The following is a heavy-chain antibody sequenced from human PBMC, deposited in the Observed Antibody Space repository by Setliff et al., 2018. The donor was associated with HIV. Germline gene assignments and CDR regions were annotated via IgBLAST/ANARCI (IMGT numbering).Heavy chain of an antibody. CDR1: GYSISSGYY. Sequence: ETLSLTCAVSGYSISSGYYWGWIRQPPGKGLEWIGSIYHSGSTYNNPSLKSRVTISVDTSKNQFSLKLTSVAAADTAVYYCARTLRAAAMGYFDYWGQGTLVTVSS. CDR3: ARTLRAAAMGYFDY. CDR2: IYHSGST. D-gene: IGHD5-18*01. V-gene: IGHV4-38-2*01. J-gene: IGHJ4*02.